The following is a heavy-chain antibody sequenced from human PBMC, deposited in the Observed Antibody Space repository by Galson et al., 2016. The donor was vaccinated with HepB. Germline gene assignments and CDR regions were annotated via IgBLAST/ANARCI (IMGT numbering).Heavy chain of an antibody. CDR1: EYTFTQYY. D-gene: IGHD2-2*01. J-gene: IGHJ4*02. CDR2: INSGDGT. V-gene: IGHV1-46*01. CDR3: AREVPAACNFDY. Sequence: SCKASEYTFTQYYIHWVRRAPGQGLEWMGMINSGDGTNYAQKFRGRVTMTRDTSTTTVYMELSSLRSEDSAVYYCAREVPAACNFDYWGQGILVSVSS.